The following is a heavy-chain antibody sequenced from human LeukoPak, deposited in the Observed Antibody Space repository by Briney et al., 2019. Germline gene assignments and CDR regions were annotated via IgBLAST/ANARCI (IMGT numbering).Heavy chain of an antibody. V-gene: IGHV1-2*02. D-gene: IGHD3-10*01. CDR1: GYTFTGYY. Sequence: ASVKVSCKASGYTFTGYYMHWVRQDTGQGLQWMGWINPNSGATTYAQKFQGRVTMTRETSISTAYMELSRLRSDDTAVYYCARWGSGSYYNVGRVYWFDPWGQGTLVTVSS. J-gene: IGHJ5*02. CDR3: ARWGSGSYYNVGRVYWFDP. CDR2: INPNSGAT.